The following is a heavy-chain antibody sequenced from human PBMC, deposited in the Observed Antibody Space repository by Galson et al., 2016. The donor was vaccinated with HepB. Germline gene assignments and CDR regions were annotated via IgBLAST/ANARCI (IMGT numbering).Heavy chain of an antibody. CDR3: AKILDLVYGAYYPYGIDV. CDR1: GFTFSTYG. CDR2: ISYGGSKK. V-gene: IGHV3-30*18. J-gene: IGHJ6*02. Sequence: SLRLSCAASGFTFSTYGMHWVRQAPGKGLEWVAVISYGGSKKHYANSVKGRFTISRDNSKNTLYVQMNSLRAEDSAVYYCAKILDLVYGAYYPYGIDVWGQGTTVTVSS. D-gene: IGHD4/OR15-4a*01.